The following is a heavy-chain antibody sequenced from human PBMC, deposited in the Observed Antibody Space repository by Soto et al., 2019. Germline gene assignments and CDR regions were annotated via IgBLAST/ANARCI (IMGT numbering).Heavy chain of an antibody. J-gene: IGHJ4*02. Sequence: PGGSLRLSCAASGFTFSSYAMSWVRQAPGKGLEWVSAISGSGGSTYYADSVKGRFTISRDNSKNTLYLQMNSLRAEDTAVYYCAKDEGGDYGDESGFDYWGQGTLVTVSS. CDR3: AKDEGGDYGDESGFDY. CDR2: ISGSGGST. D-gene: IGHD4-17*01. CDR1: GFTFSSYA. V-gene: IGHV3-23*01.